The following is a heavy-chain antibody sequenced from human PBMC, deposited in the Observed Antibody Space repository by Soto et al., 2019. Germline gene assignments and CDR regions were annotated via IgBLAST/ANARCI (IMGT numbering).Heavy chain of an antibody. CDR1: GGSIKNFY. CDR3: ARSGGYSGYDLDY. J-gene: IGHJ4*02. V-gene: IGHV4-59*01. CDR2: VFSSGST. D-gene: IGHD5-12*01. Sequence: SETLSLTCTVSGGSIKNFYWSWIRQAPGKGLEWIGYVFSSGSTNYNPSLKSRVTVSLDTSKNQFSLKLTSMIAADTAVYYCARSGGYSGYDLDYWGQGILVTVS.